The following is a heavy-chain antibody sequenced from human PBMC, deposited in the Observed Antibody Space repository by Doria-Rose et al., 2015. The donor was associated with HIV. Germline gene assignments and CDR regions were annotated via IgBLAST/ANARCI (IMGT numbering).Heavy chain of an antibody. CDR2: MFSDDAR. D-gene: IGHD6-13*01. CDR3: ARIKSSRWYHKYYFDF. V-gene: IGHV2-26*01. Sequence: ESGPVLVKPTETLTLTCTVSGGSLSSPGMGVSWIRQPPGKALEWLANMFSDDARSYKTSLKSRLTTARGTSKIQVVLTMTDMDPVDTATYYCARIKSSRWYHKYYFDFWGQGTLVIVSA. CDR1: GGSLSSPGMG. J-gene: IGHJ4*02.